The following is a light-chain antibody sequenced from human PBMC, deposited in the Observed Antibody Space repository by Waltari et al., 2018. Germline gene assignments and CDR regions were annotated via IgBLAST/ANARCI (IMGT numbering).Light chain of an antibody. V-gene: IGKV3-15*01. CDR1: QSVSSK. J-gene: IGKJ4*01. Sequence: EIVMTQSPGPLSVSPGEGATLPCRARQSVSSKVAWYHQRPGQAPRLLIFGASTRATGIPARFSGSESGTEFTLTISSLQSEDSGVYFCQQYTTRPLTFGGGTKVEI. CDR3: QQYTTRPLT. CDR2: GAS.